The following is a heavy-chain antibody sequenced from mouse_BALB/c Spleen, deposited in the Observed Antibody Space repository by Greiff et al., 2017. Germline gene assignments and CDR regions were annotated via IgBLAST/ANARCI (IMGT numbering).Heavy chain of an antibody. CDR2: INPSSGYT. Sequence: VQLQQSAAELARPGASVKMSCKASGYTFTSYTMHWVKQRPGQGLEWIGYINPSSGYTEYNQKFKDKTTLTADKSSSTAYMQLSSLTSEDSAVYYCARGITTVVASYYAMDYWGQGTSVTVSS. J-gene: IGHJ4*01. CDR1: GYTFTSYT. V-gene: IGHV1-4*02. D-gene: IGHD1-1*01. CDR3: ARGITTVVASYYAMDY.